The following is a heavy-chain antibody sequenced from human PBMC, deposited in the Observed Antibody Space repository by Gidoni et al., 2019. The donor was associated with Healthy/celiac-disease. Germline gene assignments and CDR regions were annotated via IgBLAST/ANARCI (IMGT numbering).Heavy chain of an antibody. V-gene: IGHV4-39*01. CDR3: ASSPGGAADLTFDY. CDR2: IYYSGST. D-gene: IGHD6-13*01. J-gene: IGHJ4*02. Sequence: QLQLQESGPGLVKPSETLSLTCTVSGGSISSSSYYWGWIRQPPGKGLEWIGSIYYSGSTYYNPSLKSRVTISVDTSKNQFSLKLSSVTAADTAVYYCASSPGGAADLTFDYWGQGTLVTVSS. CDR1: GGSISSSSYY.